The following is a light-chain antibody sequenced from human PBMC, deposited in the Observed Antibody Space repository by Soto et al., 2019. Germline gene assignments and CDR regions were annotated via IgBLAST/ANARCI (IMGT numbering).Light chain of an antibody. J-gene: IGLJ2*01. CDR2: EVS. CDR3: CSYTSSTTPL. CDR1: SSDVGGYHY. Sequence: QSALTQPASVSGSPGQSITISCTGSSSDVGGYHYVSWYQQYPGEAPKPVISEVSNRPSGVSNRFSGSKSGNTASLTISGLQAEDEADYYCCSYTSSTTPLFGGGTKVTVL. V-gene: IGLV2-14*01.